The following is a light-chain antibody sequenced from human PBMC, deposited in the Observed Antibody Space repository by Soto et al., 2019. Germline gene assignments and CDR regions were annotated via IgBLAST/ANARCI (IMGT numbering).Light chain of an antibody. V-gene: IGKV3-20*01. J-gene: IGKJ1*01. CDR1: QSVGSNY. Sequence: EIVLTQSPGTLSLSHGERATLSCRASQSVGSNYLAWYQQKPGQAPRPLIYGASSRATGIPDRFSGSGAGTDFTLTISRLESEDFAVYYCQQYGSSPWTFGQGTKV. CDR2: GAS. CDR3: QQYGSSPWT.